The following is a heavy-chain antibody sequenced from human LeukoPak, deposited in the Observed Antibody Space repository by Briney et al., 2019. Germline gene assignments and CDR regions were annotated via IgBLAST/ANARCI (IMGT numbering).Heavy chain of an antibody. J-gene: IGHJ4*02. V-gene: IGHV3-74*01. CDR3: ARVEYDYGDYFRS. D-gene: IGHD4-17*01. CDR1: GFTFSSYA. Sequence: GRSLRLSCAASGFTFSSYAMHWVRQAPGKGLVWVSRINSDGSSTSYADSVEGRFTISRDNAKNTLYLQMNSLRAEDTAVYYCARVEYDYGDYFRSWGQGTLVTVSS. CDR2: INSDGSST.